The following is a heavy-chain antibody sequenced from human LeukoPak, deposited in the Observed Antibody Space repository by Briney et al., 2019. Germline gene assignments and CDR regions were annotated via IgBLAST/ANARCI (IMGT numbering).Heavy chain of an antibody. V-gene: IGHV1-8*01. CDR1: GYTFTSYD. J-gene: IGHJ4*02. D-gene: IGHD6-13*01. Sequence: ASVKVSCKPSGYTFTSYDINWVRQATGQGPEWLGWVDPRSGNTGCAQKFQDRVTMTRDTSINTAYMELSSLDFEDTAVYYCARRYSSKWDFDYWGQGTLIIVSS. CDR2: VDPRSGNT. CDR3: ARRYSSKWDFDY.